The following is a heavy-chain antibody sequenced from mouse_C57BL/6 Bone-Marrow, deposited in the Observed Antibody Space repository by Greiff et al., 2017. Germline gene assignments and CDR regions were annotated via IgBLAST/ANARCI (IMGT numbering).Heavy chain of an antibody. D-gene: IGHD2-5*01. Sequence: VQLQQSGPVLVKPGASVKMSCKASGYTFTDYYMNWVKQSHGKSLEWIGVINPYNGGTSYNQKFKGKATLTVDKSSSTDYMELNSLTSEDSAVYYCARSGYSNPWFAYWGQGTLVTVSA. CDR1: GYTFTDYY. CDR3: ARSGYSNPWFAY. CDR2: INPYNGGT. J-gene: IGHJ3*01. V-gene: IGHV1-19*01.